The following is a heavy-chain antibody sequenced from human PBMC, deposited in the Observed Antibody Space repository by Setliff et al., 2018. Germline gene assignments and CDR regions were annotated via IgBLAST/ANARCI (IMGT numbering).Heavy chain of an antibody. D-gene: IGHD2-2*01. CDR1: GGSTSSISYY. CDR3: ASCRYQVPYDY. J-gene: IGHJ4*02. CDR2: VYDSGTT. V-gene: IGHV4-39*01. Sequence: PSETLSLTCTVPGGSTSSISYYWGWIRRPPGKGLEWIGTVYDSGTTYYNPSLKSRVTIFVDTSKNQFSLNLNFVTAADTGVYYCASCRYQVPYDYWGQGILVTVSS.